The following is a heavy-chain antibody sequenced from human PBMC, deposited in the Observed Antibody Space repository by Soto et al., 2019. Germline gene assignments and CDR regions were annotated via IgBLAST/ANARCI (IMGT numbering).Heavy chain of an antibody. Sequence: ASVKVSCKASGYIFTDYYMHWVRQAPGQELGWMGGINPIFGATNYAQKFQGRVTMTTDESMSTAYMELSSLRSEDTAVYYCAGYYDSSGDYLGNDYWGHGTLVTVSS. CDR2: INPIFGAT. CDR3: AGYYDSSGDYLGNDY. J-gene: IGHJ4*01. CDR1: GYIFTDYY. V-gene: IGHV1-2*02. D-gene: IGHD3-22*01.